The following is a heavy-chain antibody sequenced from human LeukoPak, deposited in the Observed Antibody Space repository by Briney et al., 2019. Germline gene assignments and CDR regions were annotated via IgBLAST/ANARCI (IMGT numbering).Heavy chain of an antibody. Sequence: GRSLRLSCAASGFTFSSYAMHWVRQAPGKGLEWVAVISYDGSNKYYADSVKGRFTISRDNSKNTLYLQMNSLRAEDTAVYYCARDLRTDYYYGMDVWGQGTTVTASS. V-gene: IGHV3-30-3*01. D-gene: IGHD3/OR15-3a*01. CDR2: ISYDGSNK. CDR1: GFTFSSYA. J-gene: IGHJ6*02. CDR3: ARDLRTDYYYGMDV.